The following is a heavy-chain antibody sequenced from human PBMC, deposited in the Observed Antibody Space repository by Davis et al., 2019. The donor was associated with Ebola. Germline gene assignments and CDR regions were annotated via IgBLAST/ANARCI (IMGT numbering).Heavy chain of an antibody. CDR2: IYYSGSI. V-gene: IGHV4-39*07. CDR1: GGSISRGPYY. J-gene: IGHJ4*02. D-gene: IGHD7-27*01. Sequence: SETLSLTCTVSGGSISRGPYYWGWIRQPPGKGLEWIGSIYYSGSIYYNPSLKSRVTISVDTSKNQFSLKVTSVTAADTAVYYCARRPLKAGDSIDYWGQGTLVTVSS. CDR3: ARRPLKAGDSIDY.